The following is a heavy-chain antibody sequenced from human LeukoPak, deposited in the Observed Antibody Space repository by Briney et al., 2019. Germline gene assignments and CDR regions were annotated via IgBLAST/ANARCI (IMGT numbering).Heavy chain of an antibody. CDR1: GFTFSSYS. V-gene: IGHV3-21*01. J-gene: IGHJ4*02. Sequence: GGSLRLSCAASGFTFSSYSMNWVRQAPGKGPEWVSSISSSSSYIYYADSVKGRFTISRDNAKNSLYLQMNSLRAEDTAVYYCARDFGKALDYWGQGTLVTVSS. D-gene: IGHD3-10*01. CDR2: ISSSSSYI. CDR3: ARDFGKALDY.